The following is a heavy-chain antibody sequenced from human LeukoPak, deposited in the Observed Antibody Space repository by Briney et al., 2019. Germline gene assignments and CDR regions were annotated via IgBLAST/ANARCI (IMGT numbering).Heavy chain of an antibody. CDR2: ISYDGSKK. CDR1: GFTFSSYA. Sequence: GGSLRLSCAASGFTFSSYAMHWVRQAPGKGLEWVTIISYDGSKKYYADYVKGRFTISRDNSKNTLYLQMNSLRAEDTAVYYCARGGRRLVVPAAIPDYWGQGTLVTVSS. V-gene: IGHV3-30*04. J-gene: IGHJ4*02. CDR3: ARGGRRLVVPAAIPDY. D-gene: IGHD2-2*01.